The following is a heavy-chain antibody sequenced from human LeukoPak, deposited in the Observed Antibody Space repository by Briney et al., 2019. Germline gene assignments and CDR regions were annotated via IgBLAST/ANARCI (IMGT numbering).Heavy chain of an antibody. D-gene: IGHD3-10*01. CDR1: GFTLSTYS. J-gene: IGHJ4*02. CDR3: ARAPGDRLFDH. CDR2: IKQDGSEK. V-gene: IGHV3-7*05. Sequence: GGSLILSCAASGFTLSTYSMTWVRQAPGKGLEWVANIKQDGSEKLYVDSVKGRFTISRDDAKNSLYLQMNSLRAEDTAVYYCARAPGDRLFDHWGQGTLVTVSS.